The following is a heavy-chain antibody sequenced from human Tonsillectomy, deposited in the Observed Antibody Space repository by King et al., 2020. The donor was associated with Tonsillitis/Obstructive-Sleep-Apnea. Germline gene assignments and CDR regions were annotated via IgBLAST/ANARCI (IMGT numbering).Heavy chain of an antibody. J-gene: IGHJ4*02. Sequence: VQLVESGGGVVQPGRSLRLSCAASGFTFSSYAMHWVRQAPGKGLEWVAVISYDGSNKYYADSVKGRFTISRDNSKNTLYLQMNSLRAEDTAVYYCASAKNYFDYWGQGTLVTVSS. CDR3: ASAKNYFDY. V-gene: IGHV3-30*04. CDR2: ISYDGSNK. CDR1: GFTFSSYA. D-gene: IGHD4/OR15-4a*01.